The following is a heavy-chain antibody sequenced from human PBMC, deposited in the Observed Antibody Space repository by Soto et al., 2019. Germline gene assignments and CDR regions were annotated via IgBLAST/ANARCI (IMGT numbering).Heavy chain of an antibody. CDR1: GDSISRSSHY. J-gene: IGHJ3*01. CDR2: VYYSGTT. CDR3: ARHGLGYCSGGSCYPDAFEV. Sequence: QLQLQESGPGVVKASETLSLTCTVSGDSISRSSHYWGWIRQPPGKGLEWIGSVYYSGTTYYNPSLRSRLTITGATSKRQFSLRLNSVTAADTAVYYCARHGLGYCSGGSCYPDAFEVWGQGTMVSVSS. V-gene: IGHV4-39*01. D-gene: IGHD2-15*01.